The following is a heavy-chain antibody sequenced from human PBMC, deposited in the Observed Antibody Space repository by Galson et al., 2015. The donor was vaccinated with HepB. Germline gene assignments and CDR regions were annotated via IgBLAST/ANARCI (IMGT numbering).Heavy chain of an antibody. D-gene: IGHD3-10*01. J-gene: IGHJ6*02. Sequence: SLRLSCAASGFTFSSYAMHWVRQAPGKGLEWVAVISYDGSNKYYADSVKGRFTISRGNSKNTLYLQMNSLRAEDTAVYYCARDDLLWTTYGMDVWGQGTTVTVSS. V-gene: IGHV3-30*04. CDR3: ARDDLLWTTYGMDV. CDR2: ISYDGSNK. CDR1: GFTFSSYA.